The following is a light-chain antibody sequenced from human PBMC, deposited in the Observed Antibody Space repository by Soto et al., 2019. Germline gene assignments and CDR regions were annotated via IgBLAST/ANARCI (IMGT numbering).Light chain of an antibody. Sequence: QSVLTQPASVSGSPGQSITISCTGTSSDVGGYNYVSWYQQHPGKAPKLMIYEVSNRPSGVSNRFSGSKSGNTASLTISGLQAEDEADYYCCSYTSSSPLLYVFGTGTKVTVL. CDR3: CSYTSSSPLLYV. V-gene: IGLV2-14*01. CDR2: EVS. J-gene: IGLJ1*01. CDR1: SSDVGGYNY.